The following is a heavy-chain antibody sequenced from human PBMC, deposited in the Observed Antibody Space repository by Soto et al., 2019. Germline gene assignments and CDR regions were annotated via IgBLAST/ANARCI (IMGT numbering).Heavy chain of an antibody. Sequence: GGSLRLSCAASGFTFRSFTMNWVRQAPGKGLEWVSTISSNSAYIYYTDALRGRFTISRDNAKNSLHLQMNSLRAEDTAVYYCTRDASRDSSARGWFDPWGSGTLVTVSS. CDR2: ISSNSAYI. CDR3: TRDASRDSSARGWFDP. V-gene: IGHV3-21*01. J-gene: IGHJ5*02. CDR1: GFTFRSFT. D-gene: IGHD6-13*01.